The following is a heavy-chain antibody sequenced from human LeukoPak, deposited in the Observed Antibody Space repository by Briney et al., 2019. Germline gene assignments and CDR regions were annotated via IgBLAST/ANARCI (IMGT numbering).Heavy chain of an antibody. CDR2: IYYSGST. J-gene: IGHJ6*03. V-gene: IGHV4-39*07. D-gene: IGHD3-3*01. CDR3: ARTRITIFGVAHKYYYYMDV. CDR1: GGSISRGGYS. Sequence: SETLSLTCAVSGGSISRGGYSWGWIRQPPGKGLEWIGTIYYSGSTYYNPSLKSRVTISVDTSKNQFSLKLSSVTAADTAVYYCARTRITIFGVAHKYYYYMDVWGKGTTVTVSS.